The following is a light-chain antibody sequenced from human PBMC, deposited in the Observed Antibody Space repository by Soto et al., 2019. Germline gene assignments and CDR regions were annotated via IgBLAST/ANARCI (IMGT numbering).Light chain of an antibody. Sequence: EIVMTQSPATLSVSPGERATLSCRASQSVSSSVAWYQQKPGQAPRLLFHGASSRATGIPARFSGSGSGTEFTLTISSLQSEDFAVYYCQQYNSWPPLTFGGGTKVEI. CDR3: QQYNSWPPLT. V-gene: IGKV3-15*01. J-gene: IGKJ4*01. CDR2: GAS. CDR1: QSVSSS.